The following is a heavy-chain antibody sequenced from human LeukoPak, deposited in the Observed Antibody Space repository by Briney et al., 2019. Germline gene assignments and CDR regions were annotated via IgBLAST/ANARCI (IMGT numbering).Heavy chain of an antibody. Sequence: PGGSLRLSCAASGFKFSSNWMSWVRHAPGKGLEWVANIKQDGREKYYVDSVKGRFTISRDNAKNSLYLQMNSLRAEDTAVYYCAREGPSVTPYYWGQGTLVTVSS. CDR3: AREGPSVTPYY. D-gene: IGHD4-17*01. J-gene: IGHJ4*02. CDR1: GFKFSSNW. CDR2: IKQDGREK. V-gene: IGHV3-7*01.